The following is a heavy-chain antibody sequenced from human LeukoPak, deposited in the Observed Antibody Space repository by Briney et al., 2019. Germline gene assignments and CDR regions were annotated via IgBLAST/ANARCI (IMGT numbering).Heavy chain of an antibody. Sequence: GGSLRLSCAASGLTVSSNYMSWVRQAPGKGLEWVSVTYSGGSTYYADSVKGRFTISRDNSKNTLYLQMNSLRAEDTAVYYCAILESVGAHDAFDIWGQGTMVTVSS. J-gene: IGHJ3*02. V-gene: IGHV3-66*01. CDR3: AILESVGAHDAFDI. CDR1: GLTVSSNY. D-gene: IGHD1-26*01. CDR2: TYSGGST.